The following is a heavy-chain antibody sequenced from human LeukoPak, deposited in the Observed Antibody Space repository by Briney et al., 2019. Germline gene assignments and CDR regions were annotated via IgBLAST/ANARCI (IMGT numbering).Heavy chain of an antibody. Sequence: GASVKVSCKASGGTFSSYAISWVRQAPGQGLEWMGGIIPIFGTANYAQKFQGRVTITADESTSTAYMEPSSLRSEDTAVYYCASGGSHFDWLLYFDYWGQGTLVTASS. CDR1: GGTFSSYA. CDR2: IIPIFGTA. D-gene: IGHD3-9*01. J-gene: IGHJ4*02. V-gene: IGHV1-69*13. CDR3: ASGGSHFDWLLYFDY.